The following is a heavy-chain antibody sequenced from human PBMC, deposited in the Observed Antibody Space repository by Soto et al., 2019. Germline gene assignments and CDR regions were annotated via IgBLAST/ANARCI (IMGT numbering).Heavy chain of an antibody. CDR2: IYHSGST. CDR3: ARERAFGESSPEYYYYGMDV. V-gene: IGHV4-4*02. CDR1: GGSISSSNW. D-gene: IGHD3-10*01. J-gene: IGHJ6*02. Sequence: QVQLQESGPGLVKPSGTLSLTCAVSGGSISSSNWWSWVRQTPGKGLEWIGEIYHSGSTNYNPSLKSRVTISVDKSKNQFSLKLSSVSAADTAVYYCARERAFGESSPEYYYYGMDVWGQGTTVTVSS.